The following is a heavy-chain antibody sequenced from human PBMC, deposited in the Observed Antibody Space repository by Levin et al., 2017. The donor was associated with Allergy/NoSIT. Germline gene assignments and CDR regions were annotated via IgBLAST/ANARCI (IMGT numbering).Heavy chain of an antibody. J-gene: IGHJ3*01. CDR2: IWFDGSKK. D-gene: IGHD3-22*01. Sequence: GESLKISCAASGFTFSSYGMHWVRQTPRRGLEWLAVIWFDGSKKEYLESVKGRFTISRDNSKTTLYLQMSSLGDEDTAVYSCARGRESSGHYNAFDLWGQGTMVTVSS. V-gene: IGHV3-33*01. CDR3: ARGRESSGHYNAFDL. CDR1: GFTFSSYG.